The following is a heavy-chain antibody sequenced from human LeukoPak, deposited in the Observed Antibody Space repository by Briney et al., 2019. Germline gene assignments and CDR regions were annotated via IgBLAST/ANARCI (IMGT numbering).Heavy chain of an antibody. CDR2: ISPDGTTT. V-gene: IGHV3-74*01. CDR1: GFTFSSNW. D-gene: IGHD4-23*01. Sequence: GGSLSLSCAASGFTFSSNWMHWVRQAPGKGMVWVSRISPDGTTTTYADSVKGRFTISRDSAENTLFLQMNSLRAEDTAVYYCSRDTFGGQDAWGQGTLVTVSS. CDR3: SRDTFGGQDA. J-gene: IGHJ5*02.